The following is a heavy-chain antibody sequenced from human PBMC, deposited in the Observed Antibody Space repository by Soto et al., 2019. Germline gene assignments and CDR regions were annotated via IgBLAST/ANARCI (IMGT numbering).Heavy chain of an antibody. J-gene: IGHJ3*02. CDR3: ARDHTVTTGAFDI. CDR2: IYYNEVT. V-gene: IGHV4-30-4*01. D-gene: IGHD4-17*01. Sequence: QVQLQESGPGLLKHSQTLSLTCNVSGDSINNGEYYWSWFRQPPGKGLEWIGYIYYNEVTYYNPSLKRRPTISLETSKNQFSLQLTSVTAADTAVYYCARDHTVTTGAFDIWGPGTMVTVSS. CDR1: GDSINNGEYY.